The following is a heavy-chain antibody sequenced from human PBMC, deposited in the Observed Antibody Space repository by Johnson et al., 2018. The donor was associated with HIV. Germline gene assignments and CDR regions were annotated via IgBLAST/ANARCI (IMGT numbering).Heavy chain of an antibody. CDR1: GFTFSSYA. Sequence: QEQLVESGGGVVQPGRSLRLSCAASGFTFSSYAVHWFRQAPGKGLVWVAIISYDGSNKYYADSVKGRFTISRDNSKDTLYLQMNSLRAEDTAVYYCARAGSSSSGPRAFEIWGQVTMVTVSS. J-gene: IGHJ3*02. CDR2: ISYDGSNK. D-gene: IGHD6-6*01. CDR3: ARAGSSSSGPRAFEI. V-gene: IGHV3-30-3*01.